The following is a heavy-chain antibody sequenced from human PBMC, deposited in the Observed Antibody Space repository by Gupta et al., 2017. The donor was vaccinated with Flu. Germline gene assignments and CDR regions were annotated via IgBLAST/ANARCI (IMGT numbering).Heavy chain of an antibody. Sequence: WSWIRQPPGKGLEWIGYIYYSGSTNYNPSLKSRVTISVDTSKNQFSLKLSSVTAADTAVYYCARAGVSGVDVWGQGTTVTVSS. D-gene: IGHD3-10*01. V-gene: IGHV4-59*01. CDR3: ARAGVSGVDV. J-gene: IGHJ6*02. CDR2: IYYSGST.